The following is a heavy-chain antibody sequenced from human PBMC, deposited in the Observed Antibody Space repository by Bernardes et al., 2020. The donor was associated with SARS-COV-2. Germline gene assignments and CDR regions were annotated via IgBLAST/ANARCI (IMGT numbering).Heavy chain of an antibody. V-gene: IGHV3-23*01. D-gene: IGHD6-19*01. Sequence: GSMRLSFPASVFTFSRHAMNWVHQAPGRGLEWVSRISGSDGSTYYADSVKGRFTISRDNSKNTLYLQMNSLRAEDTAVYYCAKEGEGSYSSGWYVGYFDYWGQGTLVTVSS. CDR2: ISGSDGST. CDR1: VFTFSRHA. CDR3: AKEGEGSYSSGWYVGYFDY. J-gene: IGHJ4*02.